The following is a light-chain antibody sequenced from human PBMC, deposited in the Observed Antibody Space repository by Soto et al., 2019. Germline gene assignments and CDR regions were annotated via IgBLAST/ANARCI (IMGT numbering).Light chain of an antibody. CDR2: GAS. CDR3: RQYGSLTAT. V-gene: IGKV3-20*01. Sequence: RERATLSCSASQSVSKNYLAWYQQKPGQAPRLLIYGASSREIGIPDRFSGSGSGTDFPHTISRLEPEDPALYSCRQYGSLTATFGQGTKVDIK. CDR1: QSVSKNY. J-gene: IGKJ1*01.